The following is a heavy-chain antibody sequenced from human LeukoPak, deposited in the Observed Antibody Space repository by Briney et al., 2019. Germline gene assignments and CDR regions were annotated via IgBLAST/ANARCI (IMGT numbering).Heavy chain of an antibody. V-gene: IGHV1-2*02. CDR2: INPNGGGT. J-gene: IGHJ3*01. CDR1: GYTFTGYF. CDR3: ARWYSYDSSGDKEDAFGV. D-gene: IGHD3-22*01. Sequence: ASVKVSCKASGYTFTGYFMHWVRQAPGQGLEWMGWINPNGGGTNYAQKFQGRVTMTRDTSISTAYMELSRLRSDDTAVYYCARWYSYDSSGDKEDAFGVWGQGTMVTVSS.